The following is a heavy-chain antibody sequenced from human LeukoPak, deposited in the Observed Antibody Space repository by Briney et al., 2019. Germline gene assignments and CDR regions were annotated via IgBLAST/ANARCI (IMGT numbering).Heavy chain of an antibody. CDR2: IWYDGSNK. CDR1: GFTFSSYG. D-gene: IGHD3-10*01. Sequence: GGSLRLSCAASGFTFSSYGMHWVRQAPGKGLEWVAVIWYDGSNKYYADSVKGRFTISRDNSKNTLYLQMNSLRAEDTAVYYCARGIRGAILPRGYNWFDPWGQGTLVTVSS. J-gene: IGHJ5*02. CDR3: ARGIRGAILPRGYNWFDP. V-gene: IGHV3-33*01.